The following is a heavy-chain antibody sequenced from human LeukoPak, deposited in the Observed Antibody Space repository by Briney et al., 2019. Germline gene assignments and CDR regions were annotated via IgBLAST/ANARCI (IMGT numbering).Heavy chain of an antibody. Sequence: GGSLRLSCAASGFTFSSYDMHWVRQAPGKGPEWVAVIWYDGSNKYYADSVKGRFIISRDNSKNTLYLQMNSLRAEDTAVYYCAKDSHPWGLDYWGQGTLVTVSS. J-gene: IGHJ4*02. CDR1: GFTFSSYD. CDR2: IWYDGSNK. CDR3: AKDSHPWGLDY. D-gene: IGHD3-16*01. V-gene: IGHV3-33*06.